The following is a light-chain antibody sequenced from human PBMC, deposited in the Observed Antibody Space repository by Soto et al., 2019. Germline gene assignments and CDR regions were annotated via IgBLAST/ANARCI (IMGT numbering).Light chain of an antibody. V-gene: IGLV2-14*01. CDR1: SSDVGGYNY. J-gene: IGLJ1*01. CDR2: EVS. Sequence: QSALTQPASVSGSPGQSITISCTGTSSDVGGYNYVSWFQQHPGRAPKLMIYEVSNRPSGVSNRFSGSKSGTTASLSISGLQAEDEADYCCSSFTTSNTPHFVFGTGTKLTVL. CDR3: SSFTTSNTPHFV.